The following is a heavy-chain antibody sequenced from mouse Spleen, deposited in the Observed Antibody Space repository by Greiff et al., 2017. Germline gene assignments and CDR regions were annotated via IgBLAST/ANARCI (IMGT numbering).Heavy chain of an antibody. J-gene: IGHJ4*01. V-gene: IGHV1-4*01. Sequence: VQLQQSGAELARPGASVKMSCKASGYTFTSYTMHWVKQRPGQGLEWIGYINPSSGYTKYNQKFKDKATLTADKSSNTAYTQLSSLTSEDSAVYYCAREGIITTLYYYALDYWGQGTSVTVSS. CDR2: INPSSGYT. CDR3: AREGIITTLYYYALDY. D-gene: IGHD1-1*01. CDR1: GYTFTSYT.